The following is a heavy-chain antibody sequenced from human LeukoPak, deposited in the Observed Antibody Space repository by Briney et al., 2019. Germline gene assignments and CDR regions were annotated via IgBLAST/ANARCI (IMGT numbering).Heavy chain of an antibody. CDR1: GGSFSGYY. J-gene: IGHJ6*02. V-gene: IGHV4-34*01. CDR2: INHSGST. Sequence: SETLSLTCAVYGGSFSGYYWSWIRQPPGKGLEWIGEINHSGSTNYNPSLKSRVTILVDASKNQFSLKLSSVTAADTAVYYCARAFTIFGVGSNYGMDVWGQGTTVTVSS. D-gene: IGHD3-3*01. CDR3: ARAFTIFGVGSNYGMDV.